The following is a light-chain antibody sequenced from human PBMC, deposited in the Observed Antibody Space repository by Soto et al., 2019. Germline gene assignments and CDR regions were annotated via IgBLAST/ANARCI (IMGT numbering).Light chain of an antibody. J-gene: IGKJ4*01. CDR1: QSISAW. V-gene: IGKV1-5*01. Sequence: DIQMTQSPSTLSATAGDRVTITCRASQSISAWLARYQQKPGKAPKLLIYDASNLQSGVPSRFSGSGSGTDFTLTISSLQPEDFATYYCQQASDFPLTFGGGTKVDIK. CDR3: QQASDFPLT. CDR2: DAS.